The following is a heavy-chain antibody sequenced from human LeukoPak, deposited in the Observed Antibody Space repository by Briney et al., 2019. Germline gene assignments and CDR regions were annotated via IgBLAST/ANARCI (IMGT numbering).Heavy chain of an antibody. V-gene: IGHV3-30*18. D-gene: IGHD2-21*01. CDR2: ISNDGNTK. Sequence: GGSLRLSCSASGFTFSSYGMHWVRQAPGKGLEWVAVISNDGNTKHYADSVKGRFIISRDNSKNTLYLQMNSLGAEDTAMYYCAKHSISDYWGQGTLVTVS. CDR3: AKHSISDY. J-gene: IGHJ4*02. CDR1: GFTFSSYG.